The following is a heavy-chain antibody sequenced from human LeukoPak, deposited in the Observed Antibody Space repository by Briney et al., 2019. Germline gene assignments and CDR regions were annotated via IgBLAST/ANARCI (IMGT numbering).Heavy chain of an antibody. CDR3: AKDASSSSWYIYYFDY. V-gene: IGHV3-30*02. Sequence: GGSLRLSCSASGFPFSSYGEHWVRPAPGKGGVGGAFIRYDGSNKYYADSVKGRFTISRDNSKNTLYLQMNSLRAEDTAVYYCAKDASSSSWYIYYFDYWGHGTLVTVAS. CDR1: GFPFSSYG. J-gene: IGHJ4*01. D-gene: IGHD6-13*01. CDR2: IRYDGSNK.